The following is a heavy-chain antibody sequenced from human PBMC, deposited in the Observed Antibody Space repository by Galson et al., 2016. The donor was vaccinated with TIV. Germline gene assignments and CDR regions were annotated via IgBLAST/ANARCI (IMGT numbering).Heavy chain of an antibody. CDR2: IYPGDSDT. CDR1: GSIFTNYW. J-gene: IGHJ4*02. Sequence: QSGAEVKKPGESLKISCKGSGSIFTNYWIAWVRQMPGEGLEWMGIIYPGDSDTRYSPSFQGQVTIAADKSISTAYLQWSSLKASDTAMYSCARMGPINWGSVDYWGQGNLVTVSS. CDR3: ARMGPINWGSVDY. D-gene: IGHD7-27*01. V-gene: IGHV5-51*01.